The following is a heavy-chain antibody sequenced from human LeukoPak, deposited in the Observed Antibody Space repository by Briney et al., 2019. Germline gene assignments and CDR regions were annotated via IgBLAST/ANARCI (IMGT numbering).Heavy chain of an antibody. CDR1: GFTFDDYA. J-gene: IGHJ4*02. V-gene: IGHV3-9*01. D-gene: IGHD3-3*01. Sequence: PGGSLRLSCAASGFTFDDYAMHWVRQAPGKGLEWVSGISWNSGSIVYADSVKGRFTISRDNAKNSLYLQMNSLRAEDTALYYCAKVATYYDSWSGWLFDYWGQGTLVTVSS. CDR2: ISWNSGSI. CDR3: AKVATYYDSWSGWLFDY.